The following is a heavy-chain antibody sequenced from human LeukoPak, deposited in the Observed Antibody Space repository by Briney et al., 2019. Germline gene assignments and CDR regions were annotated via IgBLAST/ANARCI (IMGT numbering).Heavy chain of an antibody. D-gene: IGHD2-2*01. J-gene: IGHJ3*02. CDR3: ASPYQLLFESAFDI. CDR2: INPNSGGT. CDR1: GYTFTGYY. Sequence: ASVKVSCKASGYTFTGYYMHWVRQAPGQGLERMGWINPNSGGTNYAQKFQGRVTMTRDTSISTAYMELSRLRSDDTAVYYCASPYQLLFESAFDIWGQGTMVTVSS. V-gene: IGHV1-2*02.